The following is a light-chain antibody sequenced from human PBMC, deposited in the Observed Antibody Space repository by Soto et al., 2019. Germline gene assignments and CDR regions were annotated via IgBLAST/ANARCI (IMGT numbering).Light chain of an antibody. Sequence: QSALTQPASVSGSPGQSITISCTGSTSDIGGYNFVSWYQQHPGKAPKLMIYEVINRPSGVSSRFSGSKSANTASLTISGLQAEDEADYYCCSYTNSDTHLLFGGGTQLTVL. V-gene: IGLV2-14*01. CDR2: EVI. J-gene: IGLJ3*02. CDR3: CSYTNSDTHLL. CDR1: TSDIGGYNF.